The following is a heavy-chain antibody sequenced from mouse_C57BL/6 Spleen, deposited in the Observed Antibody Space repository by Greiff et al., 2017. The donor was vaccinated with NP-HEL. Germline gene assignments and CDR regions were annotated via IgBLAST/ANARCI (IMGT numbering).Heavy chain of an antibody. CDR3: ATVYDYDGGFAY. Sequence: QVQLQQPGAELVKPGASVKMSCKASGYTFTSYWITWVKQRPGQGLEWIGDIYPGSGSTNYNEKFKSKATLTVDTSSSTAYMQLSSLTSEDSAVYYCATVYDYDGGFAYWGQGTLVTVSA. V-gene: IGHV1-55*01. D-gene: IGHD2-4*01. J-gene: IGHJ3*01. CDR1: GYTFTSYW. CDR2: IYPGSGST.